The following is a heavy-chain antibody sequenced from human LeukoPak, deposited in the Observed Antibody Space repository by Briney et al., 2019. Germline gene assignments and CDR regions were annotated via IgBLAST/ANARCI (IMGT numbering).Heavy chain of an antibody. CDR3: ATEMLSDSSGWYEAYDY. J-gene: IGHJ4*02. CDR2: ISGDGART. V-gene: IGHV3-23*01. Sequence: GGSLRLSCAASGFSFNNYVMSWVRQAPGKGLEWVSAISGDGARTYYADSVKGRFTISRDNSKNTLYLQMNSLRAEDTAVYYCATEMLSDSSGWYEAYDYWGQGTLVTVSS. D-gene: IGHD6-19*01. CDR1: GFSFNNYV.